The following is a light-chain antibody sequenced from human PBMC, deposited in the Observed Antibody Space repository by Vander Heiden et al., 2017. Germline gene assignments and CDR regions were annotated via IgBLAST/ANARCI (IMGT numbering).Light chain of an antibody. V-gene: IGKV1-33*01. J-gene: IGKJ2*01. CDR1: QDISNH. Sequence: DIQMTQSPSSLPASVGDRVTFTCPASQDISNHLNWYQQKPGKAPNLLMYDASNLKTGVPSRFSGSGSGTDFTFTISSLQPEDIATYFCQQYHNLPYTFGQGTKLDIK. CDR2: DAS. CDR3: QQYHNLPYT.